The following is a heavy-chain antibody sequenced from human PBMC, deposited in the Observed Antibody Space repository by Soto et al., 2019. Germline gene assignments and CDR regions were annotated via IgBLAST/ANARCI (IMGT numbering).Heavy chain of an antibody. CDR1: GGSFSGYY. V-gene: IGHV4-34*01. J-gene: IGHJ5*02. D-gene: IGHD3-10*01. CDR2: INHSGST. CDR3: ARRGEYYGSGSYYGIGWFDP. Sequence: SETLSLTCAVYGGSFSGYYWSWIRQPPGKGLEWIGEINHSGSTNYNPSLKSRVTISVDTSKNHFSLRLSSVTAADTAVYYCARRGEYYGSGSYYGIGWFDPWGQGTLVTVSS.